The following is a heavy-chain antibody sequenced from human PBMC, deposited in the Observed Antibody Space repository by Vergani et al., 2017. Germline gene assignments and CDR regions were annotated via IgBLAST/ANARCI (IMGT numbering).Heavy chain of an antibody. CDR2: TIPMLGAT. V-gene: IGHV1-69*13. CDR1: GGTFSSYA. J-gene: IGHJ5*02. CDR3: ARQASDYYDRSGDYYEGWFDH. D-gene: IGHD3-22*01. Sequence: HVQLVQSGAEVKTPGSSVKVSCKASGGTFSSYAISWVRQAPGQALEWMGSTIPMLGATNYAQKFQGRVTITADESTSTAYMELSSLRSEDTTVYYCARQASDYYDRSGDYYEGWFDHWGQGTLVTVSS.